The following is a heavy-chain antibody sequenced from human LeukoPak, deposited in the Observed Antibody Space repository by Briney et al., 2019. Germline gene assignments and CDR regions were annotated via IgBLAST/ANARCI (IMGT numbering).Heavy chain of an antibody. CDR3: AKARGYCSGTSCFRPFDY. V-gene: IGHV3-30*02. D-gene: IGHD2-2*01. CDR2: IRYDGSNK. J-gene: IGHJ4*02. Sequence: GGSLRLSCAASGFTFNYYGMHWVRQAPGKGLEWVAFIRYDGSNKYYTDPVKGRFTISRDNSKITLYLQMNSLRAEDTAVYYCAKARGYCSGTSCFRPFDYWGQGTLVTVSS. CDR1: GFTFNYYG.